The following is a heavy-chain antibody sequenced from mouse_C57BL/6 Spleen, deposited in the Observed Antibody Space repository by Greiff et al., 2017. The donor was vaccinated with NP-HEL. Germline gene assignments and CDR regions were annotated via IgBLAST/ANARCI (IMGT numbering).Heavy chain of an antibody. CDR3: TRKLRSDYFDY. J-gene: IGHJ2*01. D-gene: IGHD1-1*01. CDR1: GFNIKDVY. V-gene: IGHV14-4*01. Sequence: VQLQQSGAELVRPGASVKLSCTASGFNIKDVYMHWVKQRPEQGLEWIGWIDPENGDTEYASKFQGKATITADTSSNTSYLQLSSLTSEDTAVYYCTRKLRSDYFDYWGQGTTLTVSS. CDR2: IDPENGDT.